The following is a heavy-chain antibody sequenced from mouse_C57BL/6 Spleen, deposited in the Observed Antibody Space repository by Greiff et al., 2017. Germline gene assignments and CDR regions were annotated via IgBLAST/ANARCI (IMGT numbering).Heavy chain of an antibody. V-gene: IGHV1-81*01. J-gene: IGHJ3*01. CDR1: GYTFTSYG. Sequence: QVQLKESGAELARPGASVKLSCKASGYTFTSYGISWVKQRTGQGLEWIGEIYPRSGNTYYNEKFKDKATLAAAKSSSPAYMELRSLTSEDTAVYFCARREDLAYWGQGTLVTVSA. CDR2: IYPRSGNT. CDR3: ARREDLAY.